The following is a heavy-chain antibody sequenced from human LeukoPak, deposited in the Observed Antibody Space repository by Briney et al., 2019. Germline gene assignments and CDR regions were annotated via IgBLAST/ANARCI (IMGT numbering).Heavy chain of an antibody. V-gene: IGHV1-46*01. CDR2: IDPSGGST. CDR1: GCTFTSYY. J-gene: IGHJ5*02. CDR3: ARGGRNIVVVVGAMNWFVP. Sequence: ASVKVSCKESGCTFTSYYMHWVRQAPGQALEWMGIIDPSGGSTSYAQKFQGRVTMTRDTSTSTVYMELSSLRSEDTAVYHCARGGRNIVVVVGAMNWFVPWGQRTLVTVTS. D-gene: IGHD2-15*01.